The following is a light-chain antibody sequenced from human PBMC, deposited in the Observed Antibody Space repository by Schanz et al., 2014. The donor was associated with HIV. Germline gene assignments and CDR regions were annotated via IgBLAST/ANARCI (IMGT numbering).Light chain of an antibody. J-gene: IGKJ1*01. CDR3: QQYDNWPPWT. CDR2: GAS. Sequence: EIVLTQSPGTLSLSPGERATLSCRASQSVSSSYLPWYQQKPGQAPRLLIYGASTRATGIPARFSGGGSGTEFTLTINSLQSEDFAVYFCQQYDNWPPWTFGQGTKVEIK. V-gene: IGKV3-15*01. CDR1: QSVSSSY.